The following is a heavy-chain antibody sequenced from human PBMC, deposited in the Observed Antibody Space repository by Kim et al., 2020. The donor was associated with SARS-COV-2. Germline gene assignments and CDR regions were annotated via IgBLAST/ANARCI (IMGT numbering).Heavy chain of an antibody. D-gene: IGHD3-3*01. Sequence: GGSLRLSCAASGFTFSSYGMHWVRQAPGKGLEWVAVIWYDGSNKYYADSVKGRFTISRDNSKNTLYLQMNSLRAEDTAVYYCARAPAPYYDFWSGQDYFDYWGQGTLVTVSS. J-gene: IGHJ4*02. CDR2: IWYDGSNK. CDR3: ARAPAPYYDFWSGQDYFDY. CDR1: GFTFSSYG. V-gene: IGHV3-33*01.